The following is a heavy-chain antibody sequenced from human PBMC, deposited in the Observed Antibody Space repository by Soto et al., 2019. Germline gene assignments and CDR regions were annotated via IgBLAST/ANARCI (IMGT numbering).Heavy chain of an antibody. Sequence: QVQLVESGGGLVKPGGSLRLSCAASGFTFSDYYISWIRQAPGKGLEWVSFISSSTTYTNYAYYVKGRFTISRDNAKNSLYRQMDSLRAEDTAVYYCARGGSVVGLDFWGQGPLVTVS. CDR2: ISSSTTYT. CDR3: ARGGSVVGLDF. CDR1: GFTFSDYY. V-gene: IGHV3-11*06. D-gene: IGHD6-19*01. J-gene: IGHJ4*02.